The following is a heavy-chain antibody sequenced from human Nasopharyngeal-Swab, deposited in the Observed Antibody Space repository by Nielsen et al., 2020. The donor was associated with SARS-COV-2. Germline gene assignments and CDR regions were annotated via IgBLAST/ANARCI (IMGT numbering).Heavy chain of an antibody. D-gene: IGHD3-22*01. Sequence: GGSLRLSCAASGFTFSDYYMSWIRQAPGKGLEWFSYISSSGSTIYYADSVKGRFTISRDNAKNSLYLQMNSLRAEDTAVYYCAREPGYDSSGYALGYWGQGTLVTVSS. CDR3: AREPGYDSSGYALGY. CDR1: GFTFSDYY. V-gene: IGHV3-11*04. CDR2: ISSSGSTI. J-gene: IGHJ4*02.